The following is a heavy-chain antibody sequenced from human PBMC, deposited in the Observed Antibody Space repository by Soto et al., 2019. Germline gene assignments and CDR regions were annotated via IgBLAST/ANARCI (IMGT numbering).Heavy chain of an antibody. J-gene: IGHJ3*02. CDR3: ARFSSGYYSDDDAFDI. D-gene: IGHD3-22*01. V-gene: IGHV1-69*13. Sequence: GASVKVSCKASGGTFSSYAISWVRQAPGQGLEWMGGIIPIFGTANYAQKFQGRVTITADESTSTAYMELSSPRSEDTAVYFCARFSSGYYSDDDAFDIWGQGTMVTVSS. CDR2: IIPIFGTA. CDR1: GGTFSSYA.